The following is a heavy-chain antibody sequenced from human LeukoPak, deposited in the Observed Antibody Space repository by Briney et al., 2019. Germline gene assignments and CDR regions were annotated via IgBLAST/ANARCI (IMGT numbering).Heavy chain of an antibody. CDR3: ARDLGPCSRTSCYSLAFDI. D-gene: IGHD2-2*01. CDR1: GFTFSTSW. CDR2: IKQDGSEK. V-gene: IGHV3-7*01. Sequence: PGGSLRLSCAASGFTFSTSWMSWVRQAPGKGLEWVANIKQDGSEKYYVDSVKGGFTISRDNAKNSLYLQMNSLRAEDTAVYYCARDLGPCSRTSCYSLAFDIWGQGTMVTVSS. J-gene: IGHJ3*02.